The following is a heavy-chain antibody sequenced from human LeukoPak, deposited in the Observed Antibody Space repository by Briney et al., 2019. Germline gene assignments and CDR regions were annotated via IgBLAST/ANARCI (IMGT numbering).Heavy chain of an antibody. CDR2: IHTSGRT. Sequence: PSQTLSLTCTVSGDSISSGSYYWSWIRQPAGKGLEWIGRIHTSGRTNYNPSLKSRVTISADTSKNQFSLKLSSVTAADTAVYYCARVPYVRYSSGWYSDYWGQGTLVTVSS. D-gene: IGHD6-19*01. J-gene: IGHJ4*02. V-gene: IGHV4-61*02. CDR3: ARVPYVRYSSGWYSDY. CDR1: GDSISSGSYY.